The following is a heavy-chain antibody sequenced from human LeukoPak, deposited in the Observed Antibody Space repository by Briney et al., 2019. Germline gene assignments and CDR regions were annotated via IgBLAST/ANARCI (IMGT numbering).Heavy chain of an antibody. D-gene: IGHD5-24*01. CDR2: INPSGGST. CDR1: GYTFTSYY. CDR3: AREIAKMATITEAFDI. Sequence: ASVKVSCKASGYTFTSYYMHWVRQAPGQGLEWMGIINPSGGSTSYAQKFQGRVTMTRDTSTSTVYMELSSRRSEDTAVYYCAREIAKMATITEAFDIWGQGTMVTVSS. J-gene: IGHJ3*02. V-gene: IGHV1-46*01.